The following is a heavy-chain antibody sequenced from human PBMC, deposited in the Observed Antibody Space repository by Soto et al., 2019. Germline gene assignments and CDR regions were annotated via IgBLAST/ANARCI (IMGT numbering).Heavy chain of an antibody. J-gene: IGHJ6*03. CDR1: GGSISSYY. Sequence: SATLSLTCTVSGGSISSYYWSWIRQPPGKGLEWIGYIYYIGSTNYNPSLKSLVTISVDTSKNQFSLKLSSVTAADTAVYYCAREGEYYDFWSGSGEGYYYYYYMDVWGKGTTVTVSS. CDR3: AREGEYYDFWSGSGEGYYYYYYMDV. D-gene: IGHD3-3*01. V-gene: IGHV4-59*01. CDR2: IYYIGST.